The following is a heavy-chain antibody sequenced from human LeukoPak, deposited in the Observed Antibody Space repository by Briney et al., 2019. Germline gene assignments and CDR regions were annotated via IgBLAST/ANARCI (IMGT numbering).Heavy chain of an antibody. D-gene: IGHD1-26*01. CDR2: IIPIFGIA. CDR1: GGTFSSYA. CDR3: ARVPGGGSYLQVRFFDY. V-gene: IGHV1-69*04. Sequence: SVKVSCKASGGTFSSYAISWVRQAPGQGLEWMGRIIPIFGIANYAQKFQGRVAITADKSTSTAYMELSSLRSEDTAVYYCARVPGGGSYLQVRFFDYWGQGTLVTVSS. J-gene: IGHJ4*02.